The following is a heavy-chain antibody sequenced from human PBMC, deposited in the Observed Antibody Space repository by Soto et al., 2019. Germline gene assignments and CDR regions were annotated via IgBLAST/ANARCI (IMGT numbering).Heavy chain of an antibody. CDR1: GYTFTTYG. D-gene: IGHD2-15*01. CDR3: ARRGAYCSGGTCYHFDY. V-gene: IGHV1-18*04. Sequence: QVHLVQSGAEVKKPGASVKVSCKASGYTFTTYGISWVRQAPGQGLEWMGWISTYNGNTNYEQKLQGRVTMTTDTLTNTAYMELRSLRSDDTAVYYCARRGAYCSGGTCYHFDYWGQGTLVTVSS. J-gene: IGHJ4*02. CDR2: ISTYNGNT.